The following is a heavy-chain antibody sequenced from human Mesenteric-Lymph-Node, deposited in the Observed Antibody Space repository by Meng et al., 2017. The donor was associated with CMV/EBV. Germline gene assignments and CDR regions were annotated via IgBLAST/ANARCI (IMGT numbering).Heavy chain of an antibody. V-gene: IGHV3-53*01. D-gene: IGHD2-2*01. J-gene: IGHJ5*02. CDR1: GFIVSTNY. Sequence: GESLKISCAVSGFIVSTNYMTWVRQAPGKGLEWVSVIYTGGTTYYADSVKGRFTISRDNAKNSLYLQMNSLRAEDTAVYYCARSRDCSSSRCSSSSWFDPWGQGTLVTVSS. CDR2: IYTGGTT. CDR3: ARSRDCSSSRCSSSSWFDP.